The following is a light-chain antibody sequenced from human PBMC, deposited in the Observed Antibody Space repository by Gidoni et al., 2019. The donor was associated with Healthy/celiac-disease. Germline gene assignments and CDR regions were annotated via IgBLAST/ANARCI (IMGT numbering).Light chain of an antibody. CDR2: EVS. CDR1: SSDVGGYNY. CDR3: SSYTSSSTLAWV. V-gene: IGLV2-14*01. Sequence: QSALTQPASVSGPPGQSITISCTGTSSDVGGYNYVSWYQQHPGKPPKLMIYEVSNRPSGVSNRFSGSKSGNTASLTISGLQAEDEADYYCSSYTSSSTLAWVFGGGTKLTVL. J-gene: IGLJ3*02.